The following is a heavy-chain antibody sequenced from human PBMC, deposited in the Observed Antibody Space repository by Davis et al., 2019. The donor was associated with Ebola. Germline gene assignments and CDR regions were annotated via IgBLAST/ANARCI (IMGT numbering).Heavy chain of an antibody. D-gene: IGHD4-17*01. CDR1: GYSISSGYY. V-gene: IGHV4-38-2*02. J-gene: IGHJ6*02. CDR3: ARGNYGDYIVLYYYNMDV. CDR2: IHYLGNT. Sequence: SETLSLTCTVSGYSISSGYYWGWIRQPPGKGLEWIGNIHYLGNTNYNPSLKSRVTMSVDTSKNQFSLKLSSVTAADTAVYYCARGNYGDYIVLYYYNMDVWGQGTTVTVSS.